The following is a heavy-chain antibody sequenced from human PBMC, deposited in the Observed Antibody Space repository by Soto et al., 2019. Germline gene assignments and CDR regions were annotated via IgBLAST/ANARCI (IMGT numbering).Heavy chain of an antibody. V-gene: IGHV3-53*01. CDR2: IYGGGTT. CDR1: GFSVSSKS. D-gene: IGHD2-21*01. Sequence: EVQLVESGGGLIQPGGSVRLSCAAAGFSVSSKSMTWVREAPGKRLEWVSVIYGGGTTYYADSVKGRFTISRDNSKNTVLLQMNSLRAEDTAVYYCVQTTCWPDFDFCGQSTLVTVSP. CDR3: VQTTCWPDFDF. J-gene: IGHJ4*02.